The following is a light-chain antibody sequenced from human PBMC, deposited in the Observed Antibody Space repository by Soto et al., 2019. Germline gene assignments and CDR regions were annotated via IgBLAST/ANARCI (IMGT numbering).Light chain of an antibody. CDR3: QSYDSSLSGYV. J-gene: IGLJ1*01. CDR1: SSNIWAGYD. V-gene: IGLV1-40*01. CDR2: GNS. Sequence: QSVLTQPPSVSGAPGQRVTISCTGSSSNIWAGYDLNWYQQLPGTATKLLIYGNSNRPSGVSDRFSGSKSGPSASLAITGLQAEDEADYYCQSYDSSLSGYVFGTGTKVTVL.